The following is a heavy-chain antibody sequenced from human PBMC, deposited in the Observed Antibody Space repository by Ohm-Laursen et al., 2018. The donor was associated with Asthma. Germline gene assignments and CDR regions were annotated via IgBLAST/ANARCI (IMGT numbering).Heavy chain of an antibody. Sequence: SLRLSCTASGFSFRDYGMYWVRQAPGKGPQWVALISNDGRDQYYADSVKDRFTISRDNSKNTVYLQMNSLNLEDTAVYYCAREGVLSYAFDIWGQGTMVTVSS. V-gene: IGHV3-30*03. J-gene: IGHJ3*02. D-gene: IGHD1-26*01. CDR1: GFSFRDYG. CDR3: AREGVLSYAFDI. CDR2: ISNDGRDQ.